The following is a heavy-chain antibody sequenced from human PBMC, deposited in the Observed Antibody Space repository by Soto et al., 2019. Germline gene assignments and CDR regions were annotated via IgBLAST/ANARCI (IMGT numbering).Heavy chain of an antibody. J-gene: IGHJ4*02. CDR1: GYTFSSYG. CDR3: ARDCSGGSCSTAY. V-gene: IGHV1-18*01. Sequence: QVQLVQSGAEVKKPGASVKVSCKASGYTFSSYGISWVRQGPGQGLEWMGWISVYNGNKMYAQKFQGRVTRTTDTSTSTAYMELRSLRSDDTAVYYCARDCSGGSCSTAYWGQGTLVTVSS. D-gene: IGHD2-15*01. CDR2: ISVYNGNK.